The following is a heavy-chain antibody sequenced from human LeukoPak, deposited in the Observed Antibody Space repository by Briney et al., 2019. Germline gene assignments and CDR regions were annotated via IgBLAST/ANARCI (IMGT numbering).Heavy chain of an antibody. CDR1: GGSFSGYY. V-gene: IGHV4-34*01. Sequence: SDTLSLTCAVYGGSFSGYYWSWIRQPPGKGLEWIGEIKHRGSTNYNPSLKSRVTISVDTSKNQFSLKLSSVTSADTAVYYCARGKRLSLYYYYYMDVWGKGTTVTVS. CDR3: ARGKRLSLYYYYYMDV. J-gene: IGHJ6*03. D-gene: IGHD6-25*01. CDR2: IKHRGST.